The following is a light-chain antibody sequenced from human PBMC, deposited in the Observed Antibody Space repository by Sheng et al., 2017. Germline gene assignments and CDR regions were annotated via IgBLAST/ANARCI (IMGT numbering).Light chain of an antibody. CDR2: AAS. CDR1: QTISNY. J-gene: IGKJ1*01. V-gene: IGKV1-39*01. Sequence: DIQMTQSPSSLSASVGDRVTITCRASQTISNYLNWYQHKPGKAPNLLIFAASTLQSGVPLRFSGSGSGTDFXLTISSLQPEDFATYYCQQTYIAPWTFGQGTKVGNQT. CDR3: QQTYIAPWT.